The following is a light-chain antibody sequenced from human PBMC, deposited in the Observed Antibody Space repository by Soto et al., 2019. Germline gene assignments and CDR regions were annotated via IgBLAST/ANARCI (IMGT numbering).Light chain of an antibody. J-gene: IGLJ1*01. CDR1: SSDVGGYNY. CDR2: DVS. V-gene: IGLV2-11*01. CDR3: ISYTVSRSYV. Sequence: QSVLTQPRSVSGSPGQSVTISCTGTSSDVGGYNYVSWYQQHPGKAPKLMIYDVSKRPSGVPDRFSGSKSGNTASLTISGLQAEDEADYYCISYTVSRSYVFGPGTKVTVL.